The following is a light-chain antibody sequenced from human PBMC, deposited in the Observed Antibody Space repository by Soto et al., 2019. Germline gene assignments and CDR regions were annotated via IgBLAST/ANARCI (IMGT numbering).Light chain of an antibody. CDR3: QQYNSYSRT. CDR2: KAS. CDR1: QSIRSW. Sequence: DIQMTQSPSTLSASVGDRVTMTCRASQSIRSWLAWYQQKPGKPPKLLIYKASSLESGVPSMFSGSGSGTEFTLTISSLQPDDFATYYCQQYNSYSRTFGQGTKVEIK. V-gene: IGKV1-5*03. J-gene: IGKJ1*01.